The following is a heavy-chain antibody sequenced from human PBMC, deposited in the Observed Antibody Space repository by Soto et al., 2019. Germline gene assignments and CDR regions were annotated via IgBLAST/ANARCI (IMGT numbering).Heavy chain of an antibody. V-gene: IGHV3-30-3*01. CDR1: GFTFSTSW. Sequence: PGGSLRLSCAASGFTFSTSWMNWVRQAPGKGLEWVADIKNDGSNKYYADSVKGRFTISRDNSKNTLYLQMNSLRAEDTAVYYCARDKFAPMVVVAATPGYYGMDVWGQGTTVTVSS. CDR3: ARDKFAPMVVVAATPGYYGMDV. J-gene: IGHJ6*02. CDR2: IKNDGSNK. D-gene: IGHD2-15*01.